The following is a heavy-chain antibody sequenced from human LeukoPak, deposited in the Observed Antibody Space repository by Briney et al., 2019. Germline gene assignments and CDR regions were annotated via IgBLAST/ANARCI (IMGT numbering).Heavy chain of an antibody. D-gene: IGHD5-24*01. CDR2: INHSGST. CDR3: ARDVATTYAFDI. Sequence: SETLSLTCAVYGGSFSGYYWSWIRQPPGKGLEWIGEINHSGSTNYNPSLKSRVTISVDMSKNQFSLKLSSVTAADTAVYYCARDVATTYAFDIWGQGTMVTVSS. J-gene: IGHJ3*02. CDR1: GGSFSGYY. V-gene: IGHV4-34*01.